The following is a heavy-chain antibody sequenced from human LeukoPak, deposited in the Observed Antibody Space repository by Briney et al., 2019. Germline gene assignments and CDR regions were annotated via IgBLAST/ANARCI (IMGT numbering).Heavy chain of an antibody. CDR2: ISSSSSYI. CDR3: AKRSGYLRGPNDY. V-gene: IGHV3-21*04. D-gene: IGHD3-9*01. J-gene: IGHJ4*02. CDR1: GFTFSSYS. Sequence: GGSLRLSCAASGFTFSSYSMNWVRQAPGKGLEWVSSISSSSSYIYYADSVKGRFTISRDNAKNSLYLQMNSLRAEDTAVYYCAKRSGYLRGPNDYWGQGTLVTVSS.